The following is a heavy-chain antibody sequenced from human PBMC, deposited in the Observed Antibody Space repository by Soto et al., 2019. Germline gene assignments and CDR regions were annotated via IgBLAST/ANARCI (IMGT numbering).Heavy chain of an antibody. Sequence: PSETMSLTCAVYGGSFSGYYWSWIRQPPGKGLEWIGEINHSGSTNYNPSLKSRVTISVDTSKNQFSLKLSSVTAADTAVYYCVRGLRRGLVPGIFDYWGQGTRVTVSS. J-gene: IGHJ4*02. D-gene: IGHD6-19*01. CDR2: INHSGST. CDR1: GGSFSGYY. CDR3: VRGLRRGLVPGIFDY. V-gene: IGHV4-34*01.